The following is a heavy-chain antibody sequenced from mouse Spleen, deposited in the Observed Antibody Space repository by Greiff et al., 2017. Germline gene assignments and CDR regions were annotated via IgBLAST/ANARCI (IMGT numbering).Heavy chain of an antibody. CDR3: ARLMYWGNYLYYAMDY. V-gene: IGHV1-81*01. CDR1: GYTFTSYG. J-gene: IGHJ4*01. CDR2: IYPRSGNT. Sequence: VHLVESGAELARPGASVKLSCKASGYTFTSYGISWVKQRTGQGLEWIGEIYPRSGNTYYNEKFKGKATLTADKSSSTAYMELRSLTSEDSAVYFCARLMYWGNYLYYAMDYWGQGTSVTVSS. D-gene: IGHD2-1*01.